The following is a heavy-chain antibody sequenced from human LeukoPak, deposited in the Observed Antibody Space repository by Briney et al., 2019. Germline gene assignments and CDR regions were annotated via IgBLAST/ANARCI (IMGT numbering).Heavy chain of an antibody. D-gene: IGHD6-19*01. CDR2: IGNDENNK. CDR3: AKEAYIAVAGTVY. V-gene: IGHV3-30*02. Sequence: PGGSLRLSCAASGFTFSSYGIHWVRQAPGKGLEWVAFIGNDENNKKFADPVKGRFTISRDNSKSTVYLQMNSLRAEDTAVYYCAKEAYIAVAGTVYWGQGTLVTVSS. CDR1: GFTFSSYG. J-gene: IGHJ4*02.